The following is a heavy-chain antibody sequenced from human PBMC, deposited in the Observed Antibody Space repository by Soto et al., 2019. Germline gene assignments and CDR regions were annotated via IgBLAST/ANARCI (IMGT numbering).Heavy chain of an antibody. V-gene: IGHV4-34*01. J-gene: IGHJ6*03. CDR1: GGSFSGYY. D-gene: IGHD3-16*02. CDR2: INHSGST. CDR3: ARGRLSFGGVIAYYYYYYMDV. Sequence: QVQLQQWGAGLLKLSETLSLTCAVYGGSFSGYYWSWIRQPPGKGLEWIGEINHSGSTNYNPSLKSRVTISVDTSKNQFSLKLSSVTAADTAVYYCARGRLSFGGVIAYYYYYYMDVWGKGTTVTVSS.